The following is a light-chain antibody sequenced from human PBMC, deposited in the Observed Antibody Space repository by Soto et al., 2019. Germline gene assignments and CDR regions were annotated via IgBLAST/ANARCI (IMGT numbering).Light chain of an antibody. J-gene: IGKJ1*01. Sequence: EVVLTQSPGTLSLSPGERATLSCRASQSVSGSDLAWYQQKPGQAPRLLISGVSNRATGTPDRFSGSGSGTDFTLTISSLEPEDFAVFYCHQYGISPPTFGHGTKVEIX. CDR1: QSVSGSD. CDR2: GVS. CDR3: HQYGISPPT. V-gene: IGKV3-20*01.